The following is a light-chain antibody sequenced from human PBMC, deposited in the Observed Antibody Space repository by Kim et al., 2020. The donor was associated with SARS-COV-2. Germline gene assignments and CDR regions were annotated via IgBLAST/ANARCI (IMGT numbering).Light chain of an antibody. V-gene: IGLV10-54*01. CDR3: SAWDTSLSAWV. CDR1: SKSVGSEG. J-gene: IGLJ3*02. CDR2: RDN. Sequence: RQSATRTCSRNSKSVGSEGAAWLQQHQGQPPKLLFYRDNNRPSGISERLSASRSGNTASLTITGLQPEDEADYYCSAWDTSLSAWVLGGGTQLTVL.